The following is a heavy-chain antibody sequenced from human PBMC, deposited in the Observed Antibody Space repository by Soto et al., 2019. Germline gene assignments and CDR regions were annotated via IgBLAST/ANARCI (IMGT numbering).Heavy chain of an antibody. CDR3: ARNSRNYYDSSGTLDY. Sequence: PGGSLRLSCAASGFTFSSYAMHWVRQAPGKGLEYVSAISSNGGSTYYADSVKGRFTISRDNSKNTLYLQMGSLRAEDMAVYYCARNSRNYYDSSGTLDYWGQGTLVTVSS. CDR1: GFTFSSYA. CDR2: ISSNGGST. D-gene: IGHD3-22*01. J-gene: IGHJ4*02. V-gene: IGHV3-64*02.